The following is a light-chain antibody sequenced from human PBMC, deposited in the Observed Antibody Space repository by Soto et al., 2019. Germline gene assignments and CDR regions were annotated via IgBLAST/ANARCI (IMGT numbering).Light chain of an antibody. V-gene: IGLV2-23*01. CDR2: ESS. Sequence: QSALTQPASVSGSPGQSITISCTGTSSNVGGYNLVSWYQQHPGKAPKLMIYESSKRPSGVSNRFSGSKSGTTASLAISGLQAEDEADYYCCSYAGSSTLYVFGTGTKVTVL. CDR1: SSNVGGYNL. CDR3: CSYAGSSTLYV. J-gene: IGLJ1*01.